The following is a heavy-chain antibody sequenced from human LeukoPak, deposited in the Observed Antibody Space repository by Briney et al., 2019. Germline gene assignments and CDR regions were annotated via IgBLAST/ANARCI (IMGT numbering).Heavy chain of an antibody. J-gene: IGHJ6*02. CDR1: GFALSSHW. CDR3: ARNNGMDV. CDR2: VNRDGSET. V-gene: IGHV3-7*03. Sequence: GGSLRLSCAASGFALSSHWVTWVRQVPGRGPEWVANVNRDGSETYYLDSVKGRLTISKDNAKNSLYLQMNSLRAEDTALYHCARNNGMDVWGQGTTVIVSS.